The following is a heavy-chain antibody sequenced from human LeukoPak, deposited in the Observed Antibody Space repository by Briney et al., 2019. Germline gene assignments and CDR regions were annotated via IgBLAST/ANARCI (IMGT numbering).Heavy chain of an antibody. J-gene: IGHJ3*02. V-gene: IGHV3-23*01. Sequence: PGGSLRLSCAASGFTFSSYAMSWVRQAPGKGLEWDSAISGSGGSTYYADSVKGRSTISRDNSKNTLYLQMNSLRAEDTAVYYCAKDATIFGVVTPLDIWGQGTMVTVSS. D-gene: IGHD3-3*01. CDR2: ISGSGGST. CDR1: GFTFSSYA. CDR3: AKDATIFGVVTPLDI.